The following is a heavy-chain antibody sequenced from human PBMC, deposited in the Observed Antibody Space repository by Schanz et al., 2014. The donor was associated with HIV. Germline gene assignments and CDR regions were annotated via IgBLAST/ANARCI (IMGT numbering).Heavy chain of an antibody. J-gene: IGHJ6*02. V-gene: IGHV3-30*03. CDR1: GFSFSDFA. D-gene: IGHD3-3*01. CDR2: TSSDGSGK. CDR3: TRGRFLERGGMDV. Sequence: QGQLVESGGGVVQPGRSLRLSCAASGFSFSDFALHWVRQAPGRGLEWLAVTSSDGSGKFYVDSVKGRFTISRDNSNNTLYLQMNSLRAEDTAVYFCTRGRFLERGGMDVWGQGTAVTVSS.